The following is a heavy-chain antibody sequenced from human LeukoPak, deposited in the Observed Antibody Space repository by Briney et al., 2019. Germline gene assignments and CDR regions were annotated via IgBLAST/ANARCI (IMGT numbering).Heavy chain of an antibody. CDR2: INTDGIST. V-gene: IGHV3-74*01. CDR1: GFIFSGYW. Sequence: GGSLRLSCAASGFIFSGYWMHWVRQAPGKGLVWVSRINTDGISTNYADSVKGRFTISRDNAKNTVYLQMNSLRAEDTAVYYCARAHLTGVDEFDIWGQGTMVTVSS. CDR3: ARAHLTGVDEFDI. D-gene: IGHD2-8*01. J-gene: IGHJ3*02.